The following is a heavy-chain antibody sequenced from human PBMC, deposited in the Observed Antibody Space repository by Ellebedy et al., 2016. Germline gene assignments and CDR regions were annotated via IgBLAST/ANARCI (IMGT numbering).Heavy chain of an antibody. CDR1: QNPFENHI. J-gene: IGHJ3*01. D-gene: IGHD3-22*01. V-gene: IGHV3-30-3*01. CDR2: ISTEDDSK. CDR3: ARGAHSSGFCDVFDV. Sequence: GESLKISCIPSQNPFENHIVHWVRQAPGKGLEWVSAISTEDDSKYYADSLQGRFSISRDSPKNTVYLRMTGLRPDDTAVYFCARGAHSSGFCDVFDVWGRGTMVSVSS.